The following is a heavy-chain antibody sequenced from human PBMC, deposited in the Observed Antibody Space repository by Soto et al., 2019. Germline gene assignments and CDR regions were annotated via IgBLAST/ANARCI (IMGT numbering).Heavy chain of an antibody. J-gene: IGHJ6*02. D-gene: IGHD3-3*01. CDR1: GYTFTSYA. CDR2: INAGNSNA. Sequence: ASVKVSCKASGYTFTSYAMHWVRQAPGQRHEWMGWINAGNSNANYAQKFQGRVTITADESTSTAYMELSSLRSEDTAVYYCARDRSGSHYYGMDVWGQGTTVTVSS. V-gene: IGHV1-3*01. CDR3: ARDRSGSHYYGMDV.